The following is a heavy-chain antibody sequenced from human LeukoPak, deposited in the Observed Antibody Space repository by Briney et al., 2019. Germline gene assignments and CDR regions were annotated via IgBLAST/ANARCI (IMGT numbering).Heavy chain of an antibody. J-gene: IGHJ4*02. D-gene: IGHD3-22*01. CDR2: ISGSGGST. Sequence: GGSLRLSCAASGFTFSSYAMSWVRQAPGKGLEWVSAISGSGGSTYYADSVKGRFTISRDNSKNTLYLQMNSLRAEDTAVYYCAKDRHDSSGCFLRGEFDYWGQGTLVTVSS. V-gene: IGHV3-23*01. CDR1: GFTFSSYA. CDR3: AKDRHDSSGCFLRGEFDY.